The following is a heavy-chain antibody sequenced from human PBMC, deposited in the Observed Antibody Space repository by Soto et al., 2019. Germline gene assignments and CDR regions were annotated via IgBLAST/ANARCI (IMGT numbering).Heavy chain of an antibody. D-gene: IGHD5-12*01. J-gene: IGHJ5*02. CDR2: IPSRGRP. CDR1: GASVAGGSYY. V-gene: IGHV4-30-4*01. CDR3: ARDTYSGYDFGL. Sequence: QVQLRESGPGLVKPSQTLSLTCSVSGASVAGGSYYWSWVRQPPGKGLEWIGYIPSRGRPFYNPSLTSRGTISADTSKNQLSLQLTSVTAAXXAVYYCARDTYSGYDFGLWGQGTLVTVSX.